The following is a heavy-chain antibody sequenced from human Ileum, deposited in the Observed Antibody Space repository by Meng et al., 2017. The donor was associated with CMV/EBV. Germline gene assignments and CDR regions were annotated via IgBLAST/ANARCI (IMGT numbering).Heavy chain of an antibody. V-gene: IGHV3-7*01. CDR1: GVTFSSYW. CDR2: IKQDGSEK. CDR3: ARGQYQLTPFFSDY. J-gene: IGHJ4*02. D-gene: IGHD2-2*01. Sequence: SGVTFSSYWMSWVRQAPGKGLEWVANIKQDGSEKYYVDSVKGRFTISRDNAKNSLYLQMNSLRAEDTAVYYCARGQYQLTPFFSDYWGQGTLVTVSS.